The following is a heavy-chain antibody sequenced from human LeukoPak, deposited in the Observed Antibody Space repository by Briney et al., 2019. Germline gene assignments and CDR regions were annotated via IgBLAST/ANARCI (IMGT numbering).Heavy chain of an antibody. V-gene: IGHV3-48*01. D-gene: IGHD1-1*01. CDR1: GFTFNNYW. Sequence: GGSLRLSCAASGFTFNNYWMSWVRQAPGKGLEWVSYISSTSSTIYYADSVKGRFTISRDNAKNSLYLQINSLRAEDTAVYYCARVQEWPHFDYWGQGTLVTVSS. CDR2: ISSTSSTI. J-gene: IGHJ4*02. CDR3: ARVQEWPHFDY.